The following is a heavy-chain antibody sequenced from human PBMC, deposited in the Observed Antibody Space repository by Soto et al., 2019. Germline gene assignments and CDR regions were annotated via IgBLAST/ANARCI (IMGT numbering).Heavy chain of an antibody. CDR2: ISSSSSYI. V-gene: IGHV3-21*01. D-gene: IGHD6-13*01. CDR1: GFTFSSYS. CDR3: ARAEGSSWYFDY. J-gene: IGHJ4*02. Sequence: EVQLVESGGGLVKPGGSLRLSFAASGFTFSSYSMNWVRQAPGKGLEWVSSISSSSSYIYYAASVKGRFTISRDNAKNPLYLQMNSLRAEDTAVYYCARAEGSSWYFDYWGQGTLVTVSS.